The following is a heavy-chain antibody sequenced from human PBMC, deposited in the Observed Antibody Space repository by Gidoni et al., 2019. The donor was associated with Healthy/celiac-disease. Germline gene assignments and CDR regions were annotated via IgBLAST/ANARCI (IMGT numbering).Heavy chain of an antibody. CDR3: ARVLDYSRFGELFRSNYYYYGMDV. J-gene: IGHJ6*02. D-gene: IGHD3-10*01. CDR1: GFTFSSYS. V-gene: IGHV3-21*01. CDR2: ISSSSSYI. Sequence: EVQLVESGGGLVKPGGSLRLSCAASGFTFSSYSMNWVRQAPGKGLEWVSSISSSSSYIYYADSVKGRFTISRDNAKNSLYLQMNSLRAEDTAVYYCARVLDYSRFGELFRSNYYYYGMDVWGQGTTVTVSS.